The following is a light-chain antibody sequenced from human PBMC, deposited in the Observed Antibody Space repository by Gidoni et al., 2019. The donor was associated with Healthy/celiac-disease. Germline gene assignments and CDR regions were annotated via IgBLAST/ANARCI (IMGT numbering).Light chain of an antibody. CDR1: QSISSY. CDR3: QQSYSTLFT. J-gene: IGKJ3*01. V-gene: IGKV1-39*01. Sequence: DIQMTQSPSSLSESVGDRVTITCRASQSISSYLNWYQQKPGKDPKLLIYAASNLQSGVPSGFSGSGSGTDFTLTISSLQPEDVAAYYCQQSYSTLFTFGPGTKVDIK. CDR2: AAS.